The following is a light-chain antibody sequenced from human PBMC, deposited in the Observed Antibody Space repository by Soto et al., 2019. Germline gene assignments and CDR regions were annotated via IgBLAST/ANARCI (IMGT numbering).Light chain of an antibody. CDR1: QSVSSY. V-gene: IGKV3-11*01. Sequence: IVLTQSPATLSLSAGESLTLSCRASQSVSSYLAWYQPKPGQAPRLRIYDASNRATGIPARFSGSGSGTDFTLTISSIEPEDFAVYYCQQRSNWPSSGQGTRLEIK. CDR2: DAS. CDR3: QQRSNWPS. J-gene: IGKJ5*01.